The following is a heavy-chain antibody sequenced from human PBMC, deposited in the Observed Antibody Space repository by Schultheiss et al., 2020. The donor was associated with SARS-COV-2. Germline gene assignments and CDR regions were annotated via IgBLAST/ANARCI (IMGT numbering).Heavy chain of an antibody. CDR3: AREGYSSSFYGMDV. CDR1: GFTFSSYA. D-gene: IGHD6-13*01. V-gene: IGHV3-30*14. Sequence: GESLKISCAASGFTFSSYAMHWVRQAPGKGLEWVAVISYDGSNKYYADSVKGRFTISRDNSKNTLYLQMNSLRAEDTAVYYCAREGYSSSFYGMDVWGQGTTVTVSS. J-gene: IGHJ6*02. CDR2: ISYDGSNK.